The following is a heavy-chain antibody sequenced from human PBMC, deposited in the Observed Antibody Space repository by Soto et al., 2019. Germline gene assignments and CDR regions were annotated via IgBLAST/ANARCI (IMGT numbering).Heavy chain of an antibody. CDR2: ITGSSDIV. J-gene: IGHJ4*02. V-gene: IGHV3-48*01. CDR1: GFTFSSYA. CDR3: ASSKGPLDH. D-gene: IGHD3-3*02. Sequence: GGSLRLSCAASGFTFSSYAMYWVRQAPGKGLEWVAYITGSSDIVYYADSVKGRFTISRDNAKNSLYLQMSSLRADDTSVYYCASSKGPLDHWGQGTLVTVSS.